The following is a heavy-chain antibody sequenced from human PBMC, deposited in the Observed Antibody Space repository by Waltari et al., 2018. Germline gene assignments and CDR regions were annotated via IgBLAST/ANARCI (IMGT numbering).Heavy chain of an antibody. CDR2: INHSGST. CDR3: ARGRVVAARTSYYYMDV. J-gene: IGHJ6*03. V-gene: IGHV4-34*01. D-gene: IGHD2-15*01. Sequence: QVQLQQWGAGLLKPSETLSLTCAVYGGSFSGYYWSWLRQPPGKGLEWIGEINHSGSTNYNPSLKSRVTISVDTSKNQFSLKLSSVTAADTAVYYCARGRVVAARTSYYYMDVWGKGTTVTISS. CDR1: GGSFSGYY.